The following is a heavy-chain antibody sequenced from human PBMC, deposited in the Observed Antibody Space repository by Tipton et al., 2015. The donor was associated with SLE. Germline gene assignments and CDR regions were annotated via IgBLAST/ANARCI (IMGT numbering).Heavy chain of an antibody. CDR2: IYHIGAT. D-gene: IGHD1-7*01. CDR3: TRVPRYNWNYIAD. J-gene: IGHJ4*02. V-gene: IGHV4-31*03. Sequence: TLSLTCTVSGGSISSGRYYWTWIRQHPEKGLEWIGYIYHIGATYYNPSLKSRVTISVDTSKNQFSLKLTSVTAADTALYHCTRVPRYNWNYIADWGQGTLVSVSS. CDR1: GGSISSGRYY.